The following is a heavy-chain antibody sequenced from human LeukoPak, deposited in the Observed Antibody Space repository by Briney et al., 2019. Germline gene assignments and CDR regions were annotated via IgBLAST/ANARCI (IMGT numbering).Heavy chain of an antibody. V-gene: IGHV4-4*07. D-gene: IGHD3-10*01. CDR3: ARESSGSYYNPLGYMDV. CDR1: GGSIILDY. Sequence: SETLSLTCTVSGGSIILDYWNWIRQPAGEGLEWIGRIFTTGITNYNPSLKSRVTMSIDASKSHFSLNLSSVTAADTAVYYCARESSGSYYNPLGYMDVWGKGATVTVSS. CDR2: IFTTGIT. J-gene: IGHJ6*03.